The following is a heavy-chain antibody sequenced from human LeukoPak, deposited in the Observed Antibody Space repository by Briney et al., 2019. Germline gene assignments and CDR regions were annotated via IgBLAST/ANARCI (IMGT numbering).Heavy chain of an antibody. J-gene: IGHJ1*01. V-gene: IGHV3-48*03. Sequence: GGSLRLSCAASGFTFSFYEMNWVRQAPGKGLEWVSYISSSGITIYYADSVKGRFTISRDNARNSLHLQMNSLRAEDTAVYYCARDSYCSGGTCYSSAEYFQHWGQGTLVTVSS. CDR3: ARDSYCSGGTCYSSAEYFQH. D-gene: IGHD2-15*01. CDR1: GFTFSFYE. CDR2: ISSSGITI.